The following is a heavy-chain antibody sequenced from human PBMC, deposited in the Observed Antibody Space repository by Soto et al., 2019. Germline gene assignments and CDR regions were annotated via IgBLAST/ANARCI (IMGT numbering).Heavy chain of an antibody. CDR2: VYPGDSNT. CDR1: GYSVTNYW. J-gene: IGHJ3*02. CDR3: ARRQLITMSGDDAFDI. D-gene: IGHD3-10*02. Sequence: PGESLKISCKGSGYSVTNYWIGWVRQMPVKGLEWMGIVYPGDSNTRYSPSFQGQVTISADKSISTAYLQWSSLKASDTAMYYCARRQLITMSGDDAFDIWGQGTMVTVSS. V-gene: IGHV5-51*01.